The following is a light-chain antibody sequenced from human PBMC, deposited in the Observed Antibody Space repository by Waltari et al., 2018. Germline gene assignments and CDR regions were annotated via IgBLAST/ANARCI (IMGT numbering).Light chain of an antibody. CDR3: QQYNDWALT. V-gene: IGKV3-15*01. CDR1: QSVSSN. J-gene: IGKJ4*02. CDR2: GAS. Sequence: EIVMTQSPATLSVSPGEGATLPCMARQSVSSNFAWSQQKPGQAPRLLIYGASNRATGIPAMVSGSGSGTEFTLTISSMQSEEFAVYSCQQYNDWALTFGGGTKVEIK.